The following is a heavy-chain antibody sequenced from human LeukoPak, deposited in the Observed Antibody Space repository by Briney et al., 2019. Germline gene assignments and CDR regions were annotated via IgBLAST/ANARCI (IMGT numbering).Heavy chain of an antibody. CDR1: GGTFSSYA. D-gene: IGHD3-10*01. Sequence: SVKVSCKASGGTFSSYAISWVRQAPGQGLEWMGGIIPIFGTANYPQKFQGRVTITADESTSTAYMELSSLRSEDTAVYYCARGVTYYYGSGSQNWFDPWGQGTLVTVSS. CDR3: ARGVTYYYGSGSQNWFDP. CDR2: IIPIFGTA. J-gene: IGHJ5*02. V-gene: IGHV1-69*13.